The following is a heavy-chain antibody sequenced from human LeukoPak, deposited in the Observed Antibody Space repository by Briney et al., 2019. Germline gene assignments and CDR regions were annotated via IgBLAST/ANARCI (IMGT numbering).Heavy chain of an antibody. D-gene: IGHD4-4*01. CDR3: ARETRGASNFRLRDDAFDI. J-gene: IGHJ3*02. CDR1: GGSISSGDYY. Sequence: PSETLSLTCTVSGGSISSGDYYWSWIRQPPGKGLEWIGYIYYSGSTYYNPSLKSRVTISVDTSKNQFSLKLSSVTAADTAVYYCARETRGASNFRLRDDAFDIWGQGTMVTVSS. CDR2: IYYSGST. V-gene: IGHV4-30-4*01.